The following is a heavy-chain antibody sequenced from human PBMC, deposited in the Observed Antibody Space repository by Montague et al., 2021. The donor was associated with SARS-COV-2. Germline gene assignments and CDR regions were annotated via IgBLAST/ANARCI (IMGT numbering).Heavy chain of an antibody. Sequence: SETLSLTCTVSGGSISSSSYYWGWIRQPPGKGLEWIGSIYYSGSTYYNPSLKSRVTISVDTPKNQFSLKLSPVTAADTAVYDCARHGNYEITIFGVVAWGWFDPWGQGTLVTVSS. CDR1: GGSISSSSYY. CDR3: ARHGNYEITIFGVVAWGWFDP. V-gene: IGHV4-39*01. J-gene: IGHJ5*02. D-gene: IGHD3-3*01. CDR2: IYYSGST.